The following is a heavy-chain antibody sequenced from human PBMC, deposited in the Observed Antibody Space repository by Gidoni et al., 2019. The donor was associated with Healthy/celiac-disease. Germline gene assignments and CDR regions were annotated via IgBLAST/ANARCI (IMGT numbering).Heavy chain of an antibody. CDR1: GFTFIDYY. J-gene: IGHJ3*02. D-gene: IGHD2-15*01. V-gene: IGHV3-11*01. CDR3: ARAKGAGTVVTEGAFDI. Sequence: QLQLVESGGGLVKPGGSLRLSCAASGFTFIDYYMSWIRQAQGKGLEWVSYISSSGSTIYYADSVKGRLTISRDNAKNSLYRQMKSLRAEDTAVYYCARAKGAGTVVTEGAFDIWGQGTMVTVSS. CDR2: ISSSGSTI.